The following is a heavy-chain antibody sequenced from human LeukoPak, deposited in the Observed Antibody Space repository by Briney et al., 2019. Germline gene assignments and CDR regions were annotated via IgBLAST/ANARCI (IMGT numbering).Heavy chain of an antibody. V-gene: IGHV1-8*01. CDR1: GNTFSSYE. CDR2: TNPNSGNT. Sequence: ASVKVSCKASGNTFSSYEINWVRQATGQGLEWLGWTNPNSGNTGYAQKFQGRVTMTRNTSISTAYMELSSLRSEDTAVYYCARGNYFGSGSFDNWGQGTLVTVSS. D-gene: IGHD3-10*01. CDR3: ARGNYFGSGSFDN. J-gene: IGHJ4*02.